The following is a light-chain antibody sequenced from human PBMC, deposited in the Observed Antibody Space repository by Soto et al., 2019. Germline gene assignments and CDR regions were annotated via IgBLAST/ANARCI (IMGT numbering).Light chain of an antibody. CDR1: SSNVGSNT. J-gene: IGLJ2*01. CDR2: HNN. CDR3: AAWDDSRNAVV. Sequence: QSVLTQPPSASGTPGQRVTISCSGSSSNVGSNTVDWYQQLPGMAPKLLIYHNNQRPSGVPDRLSGSKSGTSASLAISGLQSEDEADYYCAAWDDSRNAVVFGGGTKLTVL. V-gene: IGLV1-44*01.